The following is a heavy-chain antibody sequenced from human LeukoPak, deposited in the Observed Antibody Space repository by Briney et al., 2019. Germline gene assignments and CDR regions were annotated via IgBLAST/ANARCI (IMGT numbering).Heavy chain of an antibody. V-gene: IGHV5-51*01. D-gene: IGHD2-8*01. J-gene: IGHJ4*02. CDR2: IYPGDSDT. CDR1: GYSFISYW. Sequence: GESLKISCKGSGYSFISYWIVWVRQMPGKGLEWMGIIYPGDSDTRYSPSFQGQVTISADKSISTAYLQWSSLKASDTAMYYCARHARYCSNGVCNVDYWGQGTLVTVSS. CDR3: ARHARYCSNGVCNVDY.